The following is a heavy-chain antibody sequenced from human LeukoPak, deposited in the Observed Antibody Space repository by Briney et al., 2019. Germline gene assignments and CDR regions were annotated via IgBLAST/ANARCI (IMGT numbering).Heavy chain of an antibody. Sequence: PGGSLRLSCAASGFTFSDYSMNWVRQAPGEGLEWVASVNTVSSYIYYADSVRGRFTISRDNAKNSLFLQMNSLRAEDTAVYYCARLRRNSDRSDFFYYYDHWGQGTLVTVSS. V-gene: IGHV3-21*01. CDR3: ARLRRNSDRSDFFYYYDH. J-gene: IGHJ4*02. CDR1: GFTFSDYS. D-gene: IGHD3-22*01. CDR2: VNTVSSYI.